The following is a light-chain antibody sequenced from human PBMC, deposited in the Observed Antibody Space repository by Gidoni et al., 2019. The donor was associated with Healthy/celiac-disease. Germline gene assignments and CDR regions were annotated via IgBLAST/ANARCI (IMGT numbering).Light chain of an antibody. J-gene: IGLJ3*02. CDR3: QACDSSTPV. V-gene: IGLV3-1*01. CDR2: QDS. Sequence: SYELTQPPSVSVSPGQTASITCSGDKLGDKYACWYQQKPGQSPVLVIYQDSKRPSGIPERFSGSNSWNTATLTISGTQAMAEADCSSQACDSSTPVFGGGTKLTVL. CDR1: KLGDKY.